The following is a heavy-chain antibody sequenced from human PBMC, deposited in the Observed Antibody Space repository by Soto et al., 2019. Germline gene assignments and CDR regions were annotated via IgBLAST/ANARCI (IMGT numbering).Heavy chain of an antibody. CDR2: MNPNSGNT. Sequence: QVQLVQSGAEVKKPGASVKVSCKASGYTFTSYDINWVRQATGQGLEWMGWMNPNSGNTGYAQKFQGRVTMTRNTSISTDYIELSSLRSKDTAVYYCPRAYSPSAFDIWGQGTMVTVSS. V-gene: IGHV1-8*01. J-gene: IGHJ3*02. CDR3: PRAYSPSAFDI. CDR1: GYTFTSYD. D-gene: IGHD2-21*01.